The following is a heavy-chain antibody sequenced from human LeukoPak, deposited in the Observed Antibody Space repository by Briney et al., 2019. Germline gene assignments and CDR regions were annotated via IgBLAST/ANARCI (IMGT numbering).Heavy chain of an antibody. CDR3: AREPGFDSSGYLNWFDL. V-gene: IGHV4-59*01. CDR1: GGSISSYY. J-gene: IGHJ5*02. Sequence: SETLSLTCTVSGGSISSYYWSWSRQPPGKGLEWIACISYSGSTKYNPSLKSRVTISVDTSKNQLSLKLSSVTAADTAVYYCAREPGFDSSGYLNWFDLWGQGTLVTVSS. CDR2: ISYSGST. D-gene: IGHD3-22*01.